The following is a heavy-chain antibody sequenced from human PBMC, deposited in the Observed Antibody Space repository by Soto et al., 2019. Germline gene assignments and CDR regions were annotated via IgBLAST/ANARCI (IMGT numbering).Heavy chain of an antibody. CDR2: TYYRSKWYN. J-gene: IGHJ6*02. CDR1: GDSVSSNSAA. V-gene: IGHV6-1*01. Sequence: SQTLSLTCASSGDSVSSNSAALNLISQSPSIGLEWLGRTYYRSKWYNDYAVSVKSRITINPDTSKNQFSLQLNSVTPEDTAVYYCARGTMLRGPGYYYAMDVWGQGTTVTVSS. CDR3: ARGTMLRGPGYYYAMDV. D-gene: IGHD3-10*01.